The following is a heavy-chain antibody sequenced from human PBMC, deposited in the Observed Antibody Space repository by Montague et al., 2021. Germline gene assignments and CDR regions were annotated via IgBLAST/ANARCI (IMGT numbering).Heavy chain of an antibody. V-gene: IGHV4-39*07. J-gene: IGHJ4*02. CDR1: GGSISSNSYW. CDR2: TFNTGSS. CDR3: ASWMD. Sequence: SETLSLTCTVSGGSISSNSYWWAWIRQPPGKGLEYVGTTFNTGSSYYSPSLKSRVTISVDTSKKQFSLRFSFVTAADTAVYYCASWMDWGQGKLVTVSS. D-gene: IGHD2-2*03.